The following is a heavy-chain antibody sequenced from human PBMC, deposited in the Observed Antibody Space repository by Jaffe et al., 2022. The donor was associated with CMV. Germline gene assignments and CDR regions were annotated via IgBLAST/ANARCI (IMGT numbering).Heavy chain of an antibody. CDR3: AKARVAARYFDY. CDR2: ISYDGSNK. J-gene: IGHJ4*02. D-gene: IGHD6-6*01. V-gene: IGHV3-30*18. CDR1: GFTFSSYG. Sequence: QVQLVESGGGVVQPGRSLRLSCAASGFTFSSYGMHWVRQAPGKGLEWVAVISYDGSNKYYADSVKGRFTISRDNSKNTLYLQMNSLRAEDTAVYYCAKARVAARYFDYWGQGTLVTVSS.